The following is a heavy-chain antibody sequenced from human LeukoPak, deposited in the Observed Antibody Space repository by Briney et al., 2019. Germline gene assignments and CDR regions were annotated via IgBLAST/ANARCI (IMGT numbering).Heavy chain of an antibody. V-gene: IGHV3-48*01. Sequence: PGGSLRLSCAASGFPFSRYSVKWVRQAPGKGLEWVSYISSSSSTIYYADSVKGRFTIYRDNAKNSLYLQMNSLRAEDTAVYYCARDWSGDYWGQGTLVTVSS. CDR3: ARDWSGDY. CDR1: GFPFSRYS. J-gene: IGHJ4*02. CDR2: ISSSSSTI.